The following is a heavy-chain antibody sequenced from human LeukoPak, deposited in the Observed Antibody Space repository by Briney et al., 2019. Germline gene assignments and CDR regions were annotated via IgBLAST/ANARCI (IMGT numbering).Heavy chain of an antibody. CDR3: ATGKRRCSN. J-gene: IGHJ4*02. D-gene: IGHD3-10*02. CDR1: GFTFSDSY. Sequence: PGGSLRLSCAASGFTFSDSYMSWIRQAPGKGLEWLSYISSSGGSTYYAVSVKGRFTISRDNANNSLYLQMNSLRADDTAIYYCATGKRRCSNWGQGTLVTVSS. V-gene: IGHV3-11*01. CDR2: ISSSGGST.